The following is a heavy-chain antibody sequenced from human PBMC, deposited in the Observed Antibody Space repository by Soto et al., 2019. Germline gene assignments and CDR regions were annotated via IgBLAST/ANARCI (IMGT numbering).Heavy chain of an antibody. V-gene: IGHV3-23*01. J-gene: IGHJ4*02. CDR3: AKRGGYVVIITSAYFDY. CDR2: ISGSGGST. D-gene: IGHD3-9*01. CDR1: GFTFSSYA. Sequence: SLRLSCAASGFTFSSYAMNWVRQASGKGLEWVSTISGSGGSTYYADSVKGRFTISRDNSKNTLYLQMNSLRAEDTAVYYCAKRGGYVVIITSAYFDYWGQGTLVTVSS.